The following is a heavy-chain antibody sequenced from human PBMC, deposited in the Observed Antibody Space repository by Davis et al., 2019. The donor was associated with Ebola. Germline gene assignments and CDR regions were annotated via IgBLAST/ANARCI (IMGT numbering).Heavy chain of an antibody. Sequence: HSQTLSLPCAMSGDSVSSNSGAWNWLRQSPSRGLEWLGRTYYASKWFHDYAVSVKSRLIINLDTSKNQFSLQLNSVTPEDTAVYYCARGWLRTGFDYWGQGILVTVSA. CDR3: ARGWLRTGFDY. J-gene: IGHJ4*02. CDR2: TYYASKWFH. D-gene: IGHD5-12*01. V-gene: IGHV6-1*01. CDR1: GDSVSSNSGA.